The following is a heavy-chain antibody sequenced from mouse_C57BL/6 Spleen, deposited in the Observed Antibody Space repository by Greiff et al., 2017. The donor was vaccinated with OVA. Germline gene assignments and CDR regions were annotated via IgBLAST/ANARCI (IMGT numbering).Heavy chain of an antibody. D-gene: IGHD1-1*01. CDR3: ARTTTVVNWYFDV. CDR1: GYSITSGYY. J-gene: IGHJ1*03. Sequence: EVKLMESGPGLVKPSQSLSLTCSVTGYSITSGYYWNWIRQFPGNKLEWMGYISYDGSNNYNPSLKNRISITRDTSKNQFFLKLNSVTTEDTATYYCARTTTVVNWYFDVWGTGTTVTVSS. CDR2: ISYDGSN. V-gene: IGHV3-6*01.